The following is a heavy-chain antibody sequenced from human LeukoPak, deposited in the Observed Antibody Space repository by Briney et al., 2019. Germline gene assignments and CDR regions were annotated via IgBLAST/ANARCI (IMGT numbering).Heavy chain of an antibody. CDR2: MNPNSGNT. CDR1: GYTLTRYD. CDR3: AIGYSSSWYRNDIDY. V-gene: IGHV1-8*01. D-gene: IGHD6-13*01. J-gene: IGHJ4*02. Sequence: ASVKVSCKASGYTLTRYDINWVRQATGQRLEWMGWMNPNSGNTGYAQKFQGRVTMTRNSSISTAYMELSSLRSEDTAVYYCAIGYSSSWYRNDIDYWGQGTLVTVSS.